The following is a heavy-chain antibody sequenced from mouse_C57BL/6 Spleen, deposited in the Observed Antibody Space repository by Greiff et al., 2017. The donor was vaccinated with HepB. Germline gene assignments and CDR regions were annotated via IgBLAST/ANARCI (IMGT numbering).Heavy chain of an antibody. CDR1: GFSFNTYA. J-gene: IGHJ4*01. CDR3: VRYDYDDGYYAMDY. D-gene: IGHD2-4*01. Sequence: DVMLVESGGGLVQPKGSLKLSCAASGFSFNTYAMNWVRQAPGKGLEWVARIRSKSNNYATYYADSVKDRFTISRDDSESMLYLQMNNLKTEDTAMYYCVRYDYDDGYYAMDYWGQGTSVTVSS. V-gene: IGHV10-1*01. CDR2: IRSKSNNYAT.